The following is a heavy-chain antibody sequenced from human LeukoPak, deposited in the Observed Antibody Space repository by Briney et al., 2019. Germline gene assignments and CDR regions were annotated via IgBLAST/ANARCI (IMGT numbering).Heavy chain of an antibody. V-gene: IGHV3-48*04. CDR3: ARERGGYFDY. CDR2: ISSSSSTI. D-gene: IGHD3-16*01. Sequence: GGSLRLSCAASGFTFSSYSMNWVRQAPGKGLEWVSYISSSSSTIYYADSVKGRFTISRDNAKNSLYLQMNSLRAEDTAVYYCARERGGYFDYWGQGTLVTVSS. CDR1: GFTFSSYS. J-gene: IGHJ4*02.